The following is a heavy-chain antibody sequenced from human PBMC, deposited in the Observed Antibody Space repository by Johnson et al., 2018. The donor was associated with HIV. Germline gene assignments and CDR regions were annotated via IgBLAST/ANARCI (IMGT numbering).Heavy chain of an antibody. CDR1: GFTFDDYA. Sequence: VQLVESGGGVVQPGGSLRLSCAASGFTFDDYAMHWVRQAPGKGLEWVSGISWHSGSIGYADSVQGRFTISRDNAKNSLYLQMNSLTAGDTAMYYCVRVGHGSDYYRDVFDVWGQGTRVTVSS. J-gene: IGHJ3*01. CDR3: VRVGHGSDYYRDVFDV. D-gene: IGHD3-22*01. CDR2: ISWHSGSI. V-gene: IGHV3-9*01.